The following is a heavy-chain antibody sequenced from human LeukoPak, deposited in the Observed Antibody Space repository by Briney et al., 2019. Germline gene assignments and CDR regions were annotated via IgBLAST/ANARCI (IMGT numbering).Heavy chain of an antibody. CDR2: IYYSGTT. J-gene: IGHJ4*02. Sequence: SETLSLTCTVSGGSISSYHWSWIRQPPGKGLQWIGHIYYSGTTTYNPSLKTRVTISVDTSKSQFSLRLNSVTAADTAVYYCARGATTTENRHFDHWGQGALVTVSS. V-gene: IGHV4-59*01. CDR1: GGSISSYH. CDR3: ARGATTTENRHFDH. D-gene: IGHD2/OR15-2a*01.